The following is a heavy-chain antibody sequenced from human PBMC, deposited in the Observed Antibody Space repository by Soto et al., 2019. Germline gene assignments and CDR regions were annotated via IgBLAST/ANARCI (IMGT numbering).Heavy chain of an antibody. CDR3: ATKGPSDESPFDF. J-gene: IGHJ4*02. CDR1: GASINSPNW. Sequence: QVQLQESGPGLVNPSGTLSLTCGVSGASINSPNWWSWVRQSPGKGLEWIGEIYHTGNTNSNWSLRSRVTLSVDKSKNQCSLNLTSVTPADKAVYYCATKGPSDESPFDFWGQGILVTVSS. CDR2: IYHTGNT. V-gene: IGHV4-4*02.